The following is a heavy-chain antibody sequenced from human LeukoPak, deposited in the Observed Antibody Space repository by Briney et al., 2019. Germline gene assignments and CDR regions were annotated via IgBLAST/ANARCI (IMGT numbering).Heavy chain of an antibody. CDR1: GFTFNNYW. J-gene: IGHJ4*02. D-gene: IGHD6-19*01. CDR2: IYYSGST. CDR3: AREVGSGGYFDY. Sequence: GSLRLSCAASGFTFNNYWMHWVRQAPGKGLEWIGYIYYSGSTNYNPSLKSRVTISVDTSKNQFSLKLSSVTAADTAVYYCAREVGSGGYFDYWGQGTLVTVSS. V-gene: IGHV4-59*01.